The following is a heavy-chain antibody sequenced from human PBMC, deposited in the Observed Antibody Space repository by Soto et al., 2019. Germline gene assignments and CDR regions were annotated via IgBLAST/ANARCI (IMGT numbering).Heavy chain of an antibody. CDR1: GFSLSNSGES. V-gene: IGHV2-5*01. CDR2: IYWNGIE. CDR3: AHGDPLDFHY. Sequence: QITLEESGPAVVKPTQTLTLTCTFSGFSLSNSGESVGWIRQPPGKALEWLGLIYWNGIERYNPSLKRRLSITKDTAKIHVLLIVTNMDPVETATYFCAHGDPLDFHYWGQGTLVTVSP. D-gene: IGHD3-10*01. J-gene: IGHJ4*02.